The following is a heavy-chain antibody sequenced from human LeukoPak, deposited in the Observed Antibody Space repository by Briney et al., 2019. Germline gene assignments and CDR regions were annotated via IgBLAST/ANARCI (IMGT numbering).Heavy chain of an antibody. CDR2: IYYSGST. CDR3: ARLSVGGVDY. Sequence: SETLSLTCTVSGGSISSSSYYWGWIRQPPGKGLEWIGSIYYSGSTYYNPSLKSRVTISVDTSKNQFSLKLSSVTAADTAVYYCARLSVGGVDYWGQGTLVTVSS. CDR1: GGSISSSSYY. J-gene: IGHJ4*02. V-gene: IGHV4-39*01. D-gene: IGHD1-26*01.